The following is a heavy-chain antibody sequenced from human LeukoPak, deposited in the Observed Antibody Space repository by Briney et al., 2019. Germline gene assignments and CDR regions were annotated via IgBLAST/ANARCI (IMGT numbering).Heavy chain of an antibody. V-gene: IGHV3-48*03. D-gene: IGHD5-12*01. CDR1: GFTFSSYE. J-gene: IGHJ6*04. CDR2: ISSSGSTI. CDR3: ARLNIVATIRYYYYYGMDV. Sequence: GGSLRLSCAASGFTFSSYEMSWVRQAPGKGLEWVSYISSSGSTIYYADSVKGRFTISRDNAKNSLYLQMNSLRAEDTAVYYCARLNIVATIRYYYYYGMDVWGKGTTVTVSS.